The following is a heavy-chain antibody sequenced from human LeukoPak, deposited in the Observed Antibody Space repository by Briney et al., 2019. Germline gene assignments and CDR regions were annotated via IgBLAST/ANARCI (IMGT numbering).Heavy chain of an antibody. CDR1: GGSISSYY. CDR2: IYHSGST. Sequence: KSSETLSLTCTVSGGSISSYYWNWIRQPPGKGLEWIGEIYHSGSTNYNPSLKSRVTISVDRSKNQFSLKLSSVTAADTAVYYCARAGIEDYYYYGMDVWGQGTTVTVSS. J-gene: IGHJ6*02. V-gene: IGHV4-59*12. CDR3: ARAGIEDYYYYGMDV.